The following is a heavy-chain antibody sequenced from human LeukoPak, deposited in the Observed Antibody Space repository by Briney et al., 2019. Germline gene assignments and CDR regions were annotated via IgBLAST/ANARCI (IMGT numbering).Heavy chain of an antibody. D-gene: IGHD1-26*01. V-gene: IGHV4-31*11. CDR2: IYYSGNT. J-gene: IGHJ4*02. Sequence: SQTLSLTCAVSGGSISSGSYYWSWIRQHPGKDLEWIGNIYYSGNTYYNPSLKSRVTISVDTSKNQFSLKLNSVTAADTAVYYCAREWEYGLDYWGQGTLVTVSS. CDR1: GGSISSGSYY. CDR3: AREWEYGLDY.